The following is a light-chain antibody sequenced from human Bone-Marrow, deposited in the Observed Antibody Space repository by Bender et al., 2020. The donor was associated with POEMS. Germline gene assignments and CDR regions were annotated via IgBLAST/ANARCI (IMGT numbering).Light chain of an antibody. CDR3: NSFTTGDFYV. Sequence: QSALTQPASVSGSPGHSITISCTGTSSDVGSYDRVSWHQQPPGTAPKLMIYEVSNRPSGVPDRFSGSKSGNTASLTITGLQAEDEADYYCNSFTTGDFYVFGTGTKVTVL. J-gene: IGLJ1*01. CDR1: SSDVGSYDR. CDR2: EVS. V-gene: IGLV2-18*02.